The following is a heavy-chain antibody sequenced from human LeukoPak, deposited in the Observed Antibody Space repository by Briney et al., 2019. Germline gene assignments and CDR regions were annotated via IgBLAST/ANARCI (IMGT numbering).Heavy chain of an antibody. CDR3: ARESGGNTPYYFDY. CDR1: GFTFSSYA. Sequence: PGGSLRLSCAASGFTFSSYALHWVRQAPGKGLEWVAVISYDDGSNKYYSDSVKGRFTISRDNSKNTLYLQMNSPRTEDTAMYYCARESGGNTPYYFDYWGQGTLVTVSS. CDR2: ISYDDGSNK. D-gene: IGHD2-2*02. V-gene: IGHV3-30*04. J-gene: IGHJ4*02.